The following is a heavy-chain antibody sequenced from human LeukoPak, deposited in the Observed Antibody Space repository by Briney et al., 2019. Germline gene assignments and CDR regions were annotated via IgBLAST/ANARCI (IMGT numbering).Heavy chain of an antibody. Sequence: GGSLRLSRAASGFTFSTFSMNWVRQAPGKGLEWVSSISSTRSYIYYADSVKGRFTISRDNAKNSLYLQMNSLRAEDTAVYYCARAFPGWYDGMDVWGQGTTVTVSS. CDR3: ARAFPGWYDGMDV. J-gene: IGHJ6*02. CDR1: GFTFSTFS. CDR2: ISSTRSYI. V-gene: IGHV3-21*01. D-gene: IGHD6-19*01.